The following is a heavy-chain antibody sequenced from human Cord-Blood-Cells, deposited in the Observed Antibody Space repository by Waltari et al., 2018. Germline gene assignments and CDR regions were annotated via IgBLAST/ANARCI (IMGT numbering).Heavy chain of an antibody. D-gene: IGHD5-12*01. CDR2: ISSSSSYI. Sequence: EVQLVESGGGLVKPGGSLRLSCAASGFTFSSYSMNWVRQAPGKGLEWVSSISSSSSYISYANSVKCRFTISRDNAKNSLYLQMNSLRAEDTAVYYCARGRVARPLKYYYYGMDVWGQGTTVTVSS. J-gene: IGHJ6*02. V-gene: IGHV3-21*01. CDR1: GFTFSSYS. CDR3: ARGRVARPLKYYYYGMDV.